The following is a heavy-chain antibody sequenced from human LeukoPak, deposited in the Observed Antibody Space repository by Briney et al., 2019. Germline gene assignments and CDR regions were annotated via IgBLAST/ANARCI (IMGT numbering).Heavy chain of an antibody. V-gene: IGHV1-8*01. CDR2: MNPNSGNT. CDR1: GYTFTSYD. D-gene: IGHD3-3*01. Sequence: GASVKVSCKASGYTFTSYDINWVRQATGQGLEWMGWMNPNSGNTGYAQKFQGRVTMTRNTSISTAYMELSSLRSEDTAVYYCARGRTRRTIFGVVTLSFDYWGRGTLVTVSS. CDR3: ARGRTRRTIFGVVTLSFDY. J-gene: IGHJ4*02.